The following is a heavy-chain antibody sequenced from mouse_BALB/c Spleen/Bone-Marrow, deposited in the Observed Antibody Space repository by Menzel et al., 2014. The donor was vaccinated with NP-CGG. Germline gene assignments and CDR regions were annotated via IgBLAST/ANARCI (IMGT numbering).Heavy chain of an antibody. V-gene: IGHV1S130*01. J-gene: IGHJ2*01. Sequence: QVQLQQSGSVLVRPGASVKLSCKASGYTFTSSWMHWARQRPGQGLEWIGEIHPNSGNTNYNEKFKGKATLTVDTSSSTAYVDRSSMTVEDSAIFNCARHHWITGYFGHWGQGLKLTVSS. CDR3: ARHHWITGYFGH. D-gene: IGHD2-4*01. CDR2: IHPNSGNT. CDR1: GYTFTSSW.